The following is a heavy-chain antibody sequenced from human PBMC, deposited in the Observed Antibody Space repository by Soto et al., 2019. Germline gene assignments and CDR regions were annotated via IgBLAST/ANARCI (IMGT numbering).Heavy chain of an antibody. CDR2: ITGPSTTI. J-gene: IGHJ6*02. CDR3: ARSREPGVHYGLDV. V-gene: IGHV3-48*02. D-gene: IGHD1-26*01. Sequence: EVQLVESGGGLVQPGGSLRLSCAGSGFIFSTYTMNWVRQAPGKGLEWLAYITGPSTTISYGDGGKGRFTISRDNAKRSLCLQRDRLRDDATAVYYCARSREPGVHYGLDVWGPGPTVTV. CDR1: GFIFSTYT.